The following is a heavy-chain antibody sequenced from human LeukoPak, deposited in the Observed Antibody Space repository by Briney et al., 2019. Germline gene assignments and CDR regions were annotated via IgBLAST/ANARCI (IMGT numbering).Heavy chain of an antibody. D-gene: IGHD3-22*01. V-gene: IGHV1-46*01. CDR2: INPSGGST. J-gene: IGHJ1*01. CDR3: ARPDSLAEYFQH. Sequence: ASVKVSCKASGYTFTRYYMHWVRQAPGQGLEWMGMINPSGGSTSYAQKFQGRVTMTRDMSTSTVYMELSSLRSEDTAVYYCARPDSLAEYFQHWGQGTLVTVSS. CDR1: GYTFTRYY.